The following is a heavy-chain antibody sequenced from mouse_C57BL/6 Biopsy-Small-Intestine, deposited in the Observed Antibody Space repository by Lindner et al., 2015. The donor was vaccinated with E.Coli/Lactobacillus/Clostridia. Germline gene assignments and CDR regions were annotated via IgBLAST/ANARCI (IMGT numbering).Heavy chain of an antibody. V-gene: IGHV1-85*01. CDR1: GYTFTSYD. D-gene: IGHD2-4*01. J-gene: IGHJ3*01. CDR2: IYPRDGST. Sequence: VQLQESGPELVKPGASVKLSCKASGYTFTSYDINWVKQRPGQGLEWIGWIYPRDGSTEYNEKFKGKATLTVGTSSSTAYMELHSLTSEDSAVYFCARYDYDGAYWGQGTLVTVSA. CDR3: ARYDYDGAY.